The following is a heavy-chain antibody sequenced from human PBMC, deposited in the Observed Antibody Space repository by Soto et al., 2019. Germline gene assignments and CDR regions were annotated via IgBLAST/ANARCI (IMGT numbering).Heavy chain of an antibody. CDR1: GYSLSSGSY. D-gene: IGHD2-2*01. CDR2: IYHGGTT. Sequence: PSENLSLTCAVSGYSLSSGSYWGWIRQPPGKGPEWIASIYHGGTTFYNPSLKSRVTLSVDTSKNHYSLKLRSVTAADTAVYYCARVHVMVVAGSTFDYWGPGILVTVSS. J-gene: IGHJ4*01. CDR3: ARVHVMVVAGSTFDY. V-gene: IGHV4-38-2*01.